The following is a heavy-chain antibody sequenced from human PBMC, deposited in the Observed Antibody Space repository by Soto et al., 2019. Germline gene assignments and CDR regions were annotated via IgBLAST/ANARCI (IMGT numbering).Heavy chain of an antibody. V-gene: IGHV4-59*01. CDR3: ARTALGYCGGDCYAHDAFDI. CDR2: MHYTGIT. D-gene: IGHD2-21*02. CDR1: GDSISSYY. Sequence: TLSLTCTVSGDSISSYYWSWVRQPPGKGLEWIGYMHYTGITSYNPSLKSRVTISVDTSKNQFSLKLSSVTAADTAVYYCARTALGYCGGDCYAHDAFDIWGQGTMVTVSS. J-gene: IGHJ3*02.